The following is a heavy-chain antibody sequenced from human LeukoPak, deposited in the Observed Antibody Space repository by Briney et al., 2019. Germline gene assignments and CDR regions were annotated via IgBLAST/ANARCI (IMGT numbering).Heavy chain of an antibody. J-gene: IGHJ4*02. CDR3: ARLRGKWLGSY. Sequence: SETLSLTCTVSGGSISSSSYYWGWIRQPPGQGLEWIGSIYYSGSTYYNPSLKSRVTISVDTSKNQFSLKLSSVTAADTAVYYCARLRGKWLGSYWGQGTLVTVSS. CDR2: IYYSGST. CDR1: GGSISSSSYY. V-gene: IGHV4-39*01. D-gene: IGHD6-19*01.